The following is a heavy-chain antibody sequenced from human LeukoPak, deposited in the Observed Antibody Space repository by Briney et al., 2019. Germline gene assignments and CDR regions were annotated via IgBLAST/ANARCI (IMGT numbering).Heavy chain of an antibody. CDR3: ASFRWALGFGY. CDR2: IHHRGRT. V-gene: IGHV4-34*01. Sequence: SSETLSLTCAVYGGSFSDYNWASIRQPPGKGLEWIGEIHHRGRTNYNPSLKSRVIISVDTSKNQFSLKLNSLTAADTAVSYCASFRWALGFGYWGQGKLVTVSS. J-gene: IGHJ4*02. CDR1: GGSFSDYN. D-gene: IGHD3-3*01.